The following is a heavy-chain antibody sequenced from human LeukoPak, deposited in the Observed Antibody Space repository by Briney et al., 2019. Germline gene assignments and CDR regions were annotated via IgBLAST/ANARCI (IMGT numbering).Heavy chain of an antibody. CDR3: VRDLGGRSGH. D-gene: IGHD1-26*01. V-gene: IGHV3-74*01. J-gene: IGHJ4*02. CDR2: INEDGSTT. Sequence: GGSLRLSCAASGFTFSSNWMHWVRQAPGKGLVWVSRINEDGSTTNYADSVKGRSTIFRDNAKNTLYPQMNSLRAEDTAVYYCVRDLGGRSGHWGQGTLVTVSS. CDR1: GFTFSSNW.